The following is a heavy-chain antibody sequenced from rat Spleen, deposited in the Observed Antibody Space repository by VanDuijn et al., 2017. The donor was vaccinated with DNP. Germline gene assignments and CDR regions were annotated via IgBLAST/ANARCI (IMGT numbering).Heavy chain of an antibody. CDR2: ISYDGRDT. J-gene: IGHJ4*01. CDR1: GFTFSKYY. Sequence: EVQLVESGGGLVQPGGSMKLSCTASGFTFSKYYMAWVRQAPTKGLEWVATISYDGRDTYYRDSVKGRFTISRDNAKSTLYLQMNSLRSEDTATYYCTRVTRLGVMDAWGQGASVTVSS. D-gene: IGHD3-2*01. V-gene: IGHV5-25*01. CDR3: TRVTRLGVMDA.